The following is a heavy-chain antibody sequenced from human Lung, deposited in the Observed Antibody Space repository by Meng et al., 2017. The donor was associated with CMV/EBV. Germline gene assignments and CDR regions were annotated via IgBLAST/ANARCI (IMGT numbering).Heavy chain of an antibody. D-gene: IGHD1-26*01. CDR1: GYTFSAYQ. V-gene: IGHV1-2*02. J-gene: IGHJ4*02. Sequence: SVKVSXKPSGYTFSAYQMHWIRQAPGHGLEWMGWINPSSGVTRSAPKYQGRVTMTSDRYSTAYLELTSLTSDDTAFYYCARFGGAPVGSTPPDYWGQGXLVTVSS. CDR2: INPSSGVT. CDR3: ARFGGAPVGSTPPDY.